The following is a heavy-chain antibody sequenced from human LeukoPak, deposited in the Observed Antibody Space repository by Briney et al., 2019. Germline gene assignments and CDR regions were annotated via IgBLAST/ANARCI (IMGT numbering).Heavy chain of an antibody. CDR3: ARGGDIHLWINYYYYMDV. CDR2: INPSGGST. V-gene: IGHV1-46*01. D-gene: IGHD5-18*01. Sequence: GASVKVSCKASGYTFTNYYMHWVRQAPGQGLEWMGTINPSGGSTSYAQKFQGRVTLTRDMSTSTVYMELSSLRSEDTAVYYCARGGDIHLWINYYYYMDVWGKGTTVTVSS. J-gene: IGHJ6*03. CDR1: GYTFTNYY.